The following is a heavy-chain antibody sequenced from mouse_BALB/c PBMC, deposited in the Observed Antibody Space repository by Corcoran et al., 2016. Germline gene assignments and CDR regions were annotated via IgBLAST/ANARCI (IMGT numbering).Heavy chain of an antibody. CDR1: GFSLSTSGMG. Sequence: QVTLKESGPGILQPSQTLSLTCSFSGFSLSTSGMGVSWIRQPSGKGLEWLAHIYWDDDKRYNPSLKSRLTISKDTSRNQVFLKITSVDTADTATYDCARLGPYYGSSWDYFDYWGQGTTLTVSS. D-gene: IGHD1-1*01. CDR3: ARLGPYYGSSWDYFDY. V-gene: IGHV8-12*01. J-gene: IGHJ2*01. CDR2: IYWDDDK.